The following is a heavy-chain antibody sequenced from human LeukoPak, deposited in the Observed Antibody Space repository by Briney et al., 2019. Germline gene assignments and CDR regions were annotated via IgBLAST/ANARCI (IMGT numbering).Heavy chain of an antibody. V-gene: IGHV1-2*02. J-gene: IGHJ4*02. CDR3: ARALTGYYGSGSYQFGY. CDR1: GYTFTGYY. D-gene: IGHD3-10*01. CDR2: INPNSGGT. Sequence: ASVKVSCKASGYTFTGYYMHWVRQAPGQGLEWMGWINPNSGGTNYAQKFQGRVTMTRNTSISTAYMELSSLRSEDTAVYYCARALTGYYGSGSYQFGYWGQGTLVTVSS.